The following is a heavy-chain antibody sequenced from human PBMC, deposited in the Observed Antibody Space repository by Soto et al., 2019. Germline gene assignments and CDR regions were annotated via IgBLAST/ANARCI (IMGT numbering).Heavy chain of an antibody. CDR1: GYTFTSYG. Sequence: GASVKVSCKASGYTFTSYGISWVRQAPGQGLEWMGWISAYNGNTNYAQKLQGRVTMTTDTATTTTYMEVRSLRSDGTAVYYCARKGYIGNFGLDVWGQGTTVTVSS. J-gene: IGHJ6*02. CDR3: ARKGYIGNFGLDV. CDR2: ISAYNGNT. V-gene: IGHV1-18*01. D-gene: IGHD5-12*01.